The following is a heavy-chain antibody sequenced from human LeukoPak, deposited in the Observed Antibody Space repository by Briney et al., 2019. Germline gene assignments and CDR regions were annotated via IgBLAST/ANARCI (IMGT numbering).Heavy chain of an antibody. CDR3: ARGVGMVAGNFDY. V-gene: IGHV4-59*01. CDR1: GGSISSYS. J-gene: IGHJ4*02. CDR2: IYYSGST. Sequence: KPSETLSLTCTVSGGSISSYSWSWIRQPPGKGLEWIGYIYYSGSTNYNPSLKSRVTISVDTSKNQFSLKLSSVTAADTAVYYCARGVGMVAGNFDYWGQGTLVTVSS. D-gene: IGHD6-19*01.